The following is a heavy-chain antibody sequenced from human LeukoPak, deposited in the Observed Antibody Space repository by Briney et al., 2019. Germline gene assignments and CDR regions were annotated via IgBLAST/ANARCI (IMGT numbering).Heavy chain of an antibody. CDR1: GFTFSSYS. D-gene: IGHD2-15*01. Sequence: PGGSLRLSCAASGFTFSSYSMNWVRQAPGKGLEWVSYISSSSGTIYYADSVKGRFTISRDNAENSLYLQMNSLRAEDTAVYYCARGPGSGHYFDYWGQGTLVTVSS. V-gene: IGHV3-48*04. CDR2: ISSSSGTI. J-gene: IGHJ4*02. CDR3: ARGPGSGHYFDY.